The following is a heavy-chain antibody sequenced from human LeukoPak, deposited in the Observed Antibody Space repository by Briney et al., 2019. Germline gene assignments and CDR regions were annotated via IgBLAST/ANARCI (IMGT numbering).Heavy chain of an antibody. D-gene: IGHD6-19*01. CDR3: ASEYSSGWSLDAFDI. CDR1: GFTFSSYS. CDR2: ISSSSSYI. J-gene: IGHJ3*02. Sequence: PGGSLRLSCAASGFTFSSYSMNWVRQAPGKGLEWVSSISSSSSYIYYADSVKGRFTISRDNAKNSLYLQMNSLRAEDTAVYYCASEYSSGWSLDAFDIWGQGTMVTVSS. V-gene: IGHV3-21*01.